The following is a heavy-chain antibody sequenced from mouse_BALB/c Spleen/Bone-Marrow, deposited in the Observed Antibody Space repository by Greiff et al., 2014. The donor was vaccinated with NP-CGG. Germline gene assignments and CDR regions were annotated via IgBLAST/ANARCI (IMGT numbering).Heavy chain of an antibody. V-gene: IGHV14-3*02. CDR2: IDPANGNT. J-gene: IGHJ3*01. D-gene: IGHD1-1*01. Sequence: VQLQQSGAELVKPGASVKLSCTASGFNIKDTYMHWVKQRPEQGLEWIGRIDPANGNTKYDPKFQGEATITADTSSNTAYLQLSSLTSGDTAVYYCAVYYYGSSLFAYWGQGTLVTVSA. CDR3: AVYYYGSSLFAY. CDR1: GFNIKDTY.